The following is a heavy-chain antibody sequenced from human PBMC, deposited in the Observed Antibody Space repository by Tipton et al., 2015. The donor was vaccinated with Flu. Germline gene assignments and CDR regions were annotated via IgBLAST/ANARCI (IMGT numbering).Heavy chain of an antibody. CDR3: ARTPPRGGFDY. CDR2: IYYSGNT. Sequence: TLSPTCSVSGGSISSYYWSWIRQPPGKRLEWIGYIYYSGNTKYNPSLKSRVTISVDTSKNQFSLKLSSVTAADTAVYYCARTPPRGGFDYWGQGTLVTVSS. V-gene: IGHV4-59*01. CDR1: GGSISSYY. J-gene: IGHJ4*02.